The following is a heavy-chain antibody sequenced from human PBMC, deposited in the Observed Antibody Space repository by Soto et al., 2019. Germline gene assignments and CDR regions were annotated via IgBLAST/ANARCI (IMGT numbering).Heavy chain of an antibody. CDR1: GYTFTNYA. CDR3: ARQTTGTTFAFDI. D-gene: IGHD1-1*01. V-gene: IGHV1-3*01. Sequence: ASVKVSCKASGYTFTNYAIHWVRQAPGQRLEWMGWINAGNRNTEYSQKFQGRIVMTRDTSASTAYMELSSLRSEDTAVYYCARQTTGTTFAFDIWGQGTMVTVSS. CDR2: INAGNRNT. J-gene: IGHJ3*02.